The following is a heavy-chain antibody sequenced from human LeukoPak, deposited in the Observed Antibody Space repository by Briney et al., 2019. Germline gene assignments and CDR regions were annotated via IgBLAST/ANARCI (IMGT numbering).Heavy chain of an antibody. CDR3: AKSSQRGGWNDFDY. V-gene: IGHV3-7*03. D-gene: IGHD1-1*01. CDR2: IKEDGSEK. J-gene: IGHJ4*02. CDR1: GFTFSSYW. Sequence: GGSLRLSCAASGFTFSSYWISWVRQAPGKGLEWVANIKEDGSEKYYVDSVKGRFTISRDNAKNSLYLQMNSLRAEDTAVYYCAKSSQRGGWNDFDYWGQGTLVTVSS.